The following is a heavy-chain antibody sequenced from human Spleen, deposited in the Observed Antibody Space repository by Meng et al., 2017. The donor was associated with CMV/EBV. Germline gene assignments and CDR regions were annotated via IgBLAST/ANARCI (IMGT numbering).Heavy chain of an antibody. CDR3: ARSGYNGYGLDV. D-gene: IGHD5-24*01. J-gene: IGHJ6*02. CDR1: GLTFSTSA. CDR2: ITSNGFNK. V-gene: IGHV3-30*04. Sequence: GESLRLSCAASGLTFSTSALHWARQAPGMGLQWVSLITSNGFNKYYADSVKGRFTISRDNSKNTVDLQMSSLRVDDTAVYYCARSGYNGYGLDVWGQGTTVTVSS.